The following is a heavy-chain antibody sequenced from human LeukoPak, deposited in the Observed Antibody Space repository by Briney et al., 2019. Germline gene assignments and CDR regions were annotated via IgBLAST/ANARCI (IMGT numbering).Heavy chain of an antibody. D-gene: IGHD6-19*01. J-gene: IGHJ4*02. CDR1: GFTFGSYA. CDR3: AKDPYSSGWYYFDY. CDR2: ISGSGGST. V-gene: IGHV3-23*01. Sequence: PGGSLRLSCAASGFTFGSYAMSWVRQAPGKGLEWVSAISGSGGSTYYADSVKGRFTISRDNSKNTLYLQMNSLRAEDTAVYYCAKDPYSSGWYYFDYWGQGTLVTVSS.